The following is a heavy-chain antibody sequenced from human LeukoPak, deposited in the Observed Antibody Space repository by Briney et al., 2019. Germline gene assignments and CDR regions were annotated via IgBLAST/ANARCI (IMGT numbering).Heavy chain of an antibody. V-gene: IGHV4-34*01. CDR2: INHSGST. CDR1: GGSFSGYY. J-gene: IGHJ4*02. D-gene: IGHD2-15*01. Sequence: PSETLSLTCAVYGGSFSGYYWSWIRQPPGKGLEWIGEINHSGSTNYNPSLKSRVTISVDTSKNQFSLKLSSVTAADTAVYYCARVGGNAPIDYWGQGTLVTVSS. CDR3: ARVGGNAPIDY.